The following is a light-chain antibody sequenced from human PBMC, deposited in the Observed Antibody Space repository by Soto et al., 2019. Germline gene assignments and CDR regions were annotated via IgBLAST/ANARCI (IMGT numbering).Light chain of an antibody. CDR2: AAS. CDR3: QQLNGYFFT. V-gene: IGKV1-39*01. J-gene: IGKJ4*01. CDR1: QSISNH. Sequence: DIQMTQSPSSLSASVEDRVIITCRASQSISNHLNWYQQKPGKAPKLLIYAASTLQSGVPSRFSGSGSGTDFTLTISSLQPEDFATYFCQQLNGYFFTFGGGTKVDIK.